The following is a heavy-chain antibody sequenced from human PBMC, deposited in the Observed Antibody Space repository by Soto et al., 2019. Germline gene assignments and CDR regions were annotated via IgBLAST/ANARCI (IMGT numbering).Heavy chain of an antibody. CDR2: INPNGGST. J-gene: IGHJ4*02. CDR3: ARDLLAANY. CDR1: GYTFTSSY. D-gene: IGHD2-2*01. V-gene: IGHV1-46*01. Sequence: QVQLVQSGAEVKKPGASVKLSCKASGYTFTSSYVHWVRQAPGQGLEWMAIINPNGGSTNYAQEFQGRVTVTRDTSTSTVFMELSSLQSDDTAAYYCARDLLAANYWGQGTLVTVSS.